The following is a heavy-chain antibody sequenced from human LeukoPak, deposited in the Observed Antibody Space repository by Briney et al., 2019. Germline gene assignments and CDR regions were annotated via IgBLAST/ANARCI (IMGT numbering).Heavy chain of an antibody. CDR1: GYTFTSYA. Sequence: ASVKVSCKASGYTFTSYAMHWVRQAPGQRLEWMGWINAGNGNTKYSQEFQGRVTITRDTSASTAYMELSSLRSEDMAVYYCARGVTGDYYFDYWGQGTLVTVSS. CDR3: ARGVTGDYYFDY. J-gene: IGHJ4*02. V-gene: IGHV1-3*03. D-gene: IGHD1-20*01. CDR2: INAGNGNT.